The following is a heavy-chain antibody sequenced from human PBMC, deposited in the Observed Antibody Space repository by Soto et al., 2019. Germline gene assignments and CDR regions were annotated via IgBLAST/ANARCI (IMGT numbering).Heavy chain of an antibody. CDR3: ARGTYFDS. CDR1: GYTLNTYG. Sequence: QVQLVQSGAEVKKPGASVKVSCKASGYTLNTYGITWVRQAPGQGLEWMGWISANNDHTNYPQKLQGRVTMTTDTSASTAYMELRSLTSDDTALYSCARGTYFDSWGQGTLVTVSS. V-gene: IGHV1-18*01. CDR2: ISANNDHT. J-gene: IGHJ4*02.